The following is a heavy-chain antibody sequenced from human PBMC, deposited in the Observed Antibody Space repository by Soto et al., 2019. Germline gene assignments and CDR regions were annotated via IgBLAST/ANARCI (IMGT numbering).Heavy chain of an antibody. CDR1: GFTFSRYP. CDR3: ARTQNWYFDN. J-gene: IGHJ4*02. V-gene: IGHV3-30-3*01. Sequence: QVQLVESVGGVVQPGRSLRLSCAASGFTFSRYPMHWVRQAPGKGLEWVALISYDGSNKYYADSVKGRFTISRDNSKNTLYLQVNSLRADDTAVYYCARTQNWYFDNWGQGTLVTVSS. CDR2: ISYDGSNK. D-gene: IGHD1-1*01.